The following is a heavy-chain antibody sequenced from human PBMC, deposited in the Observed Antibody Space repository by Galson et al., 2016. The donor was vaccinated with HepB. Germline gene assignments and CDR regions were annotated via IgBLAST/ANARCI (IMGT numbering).Heavy chain of an antibody. CDR3: ARVGSVTIDAFDI. CDR2: ITSSSSYL. V-gene: IGHV3-21*01. CDR1: GFTFRSSI. J-gene: IGHJ3*02. Sequence: LRLSCAASGFTFRSSILSWVRQAPGKGLEWVSSITSSSSYLYYGDSVKGRFTISRDNGKKSVYLQMNSLRAEDTAVYYCARVGSVTIDAFDIWGQGTMVTVSS. D-gene: IGHD4-17*01.